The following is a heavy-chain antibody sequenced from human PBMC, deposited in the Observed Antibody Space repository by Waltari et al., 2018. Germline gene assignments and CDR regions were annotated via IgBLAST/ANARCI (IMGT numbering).Heavy chain of an antibody. CDR3: ARDLYDSSGYWVGPFDY. V-gene: IGHV3-33*01. D-gene: IGHD3-22*01. Sequence: QVQLVESGGGVVQPGRSLRLSCAASGFTFSSYGMHWVRQAPGKGLEWVAVIWYDGSNKYYADSVKGRFTISRDNYKNTLYLQMNNRRAEDTAVYYCARDLYDSSGYWVGPFDYWGQGTLVTVSS. CDR1: GFTFSSYG. J-gene: IGHJ4*02. CDR2: IWYDGSNK.